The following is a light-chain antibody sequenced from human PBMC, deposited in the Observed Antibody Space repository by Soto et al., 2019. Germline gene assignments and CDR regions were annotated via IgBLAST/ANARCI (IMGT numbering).Light chain of an antibody. CDR2: DAS. V-gene: IGKV3D-20*02. CDR3: QQRNTWPPIT. Sequence: EFVLTQSPGTLSLSPGERATLSCRASQTVRNNYLAWYQQKPGQAPRLLIYDASSRATGIPDRFSGGGSGTDFTLTISRLEPEDFAVYYCQQRNTWPPITFGQGTRLEIK. J-gene: IGKJ5*01. CDR1: QTVRNNY.